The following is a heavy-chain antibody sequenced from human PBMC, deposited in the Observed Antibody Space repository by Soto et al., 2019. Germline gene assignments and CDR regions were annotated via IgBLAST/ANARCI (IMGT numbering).Heavy chain of an antibody. Sequence: KVSCKASGGTFSSYAISWVRQAPGQGLEWMGGIIPIFGTANYAQKFQGRVTITADKSTSTAYMELSSLRSEDTAVYYCARASRSVGGDAFDIWGQGTMVTVSS. CDR3: ARASRSVGGDAFDI. CDR2: IIPIFGTA. D-gene: IGHD2-15*01. V-gene: IGHV1-69*06. CDR1: GGTFSSYA. J-gene: IGHJ3*02.